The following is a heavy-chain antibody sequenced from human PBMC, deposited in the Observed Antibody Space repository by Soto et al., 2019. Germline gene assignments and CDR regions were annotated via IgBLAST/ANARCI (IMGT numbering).Heavy chain of an antibody. V-gene: IGHV4-30-2*01. D-gene: IGHD2-15*01. J-gene: IGHJ4*02. Sequence: SETLSLTCAVSGGSISSGVYSGSWIRQPPGKGLEWIGYIYHSGSTYYNPSLKSRVTISVDRSKNQFSLKLSSVTAADTAVYYCARAETSSGGDFDYWGQGTLVTVSS. CDR2: IYHSGST. CDR1: GGSISSGVYS. CDR3: ARAETSSGGDFDY.